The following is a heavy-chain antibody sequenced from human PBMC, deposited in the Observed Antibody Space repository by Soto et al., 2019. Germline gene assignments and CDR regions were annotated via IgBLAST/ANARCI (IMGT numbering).Heavy chain of an antibody. Sequence: SETLSLTCTVSGGSISSGGYYWSWIRQHPGKGLEWIGYIYYSGSTYYNPSLKSRVTISVDTSKNQFYLKLSSVTAADTAVYYPAREEERVVILWGQGTLVTVSS. V-gene: IGHV4-31*03. J-gene: IGHJ4*02. CDR2: IYYSGST. D-gene: IGHD1-1*01. CDR3: AREEERVVIL. CDR1: GGSISSGGYY.